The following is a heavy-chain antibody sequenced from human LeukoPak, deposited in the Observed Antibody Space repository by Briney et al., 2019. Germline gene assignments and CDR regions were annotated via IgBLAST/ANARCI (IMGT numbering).Heavy chain of an antibody. D-gene: IGHD3-22*01. CDR3: ARDDSHGYHFFDS. CDR2: ISGSGEFI. J-gene: IGHJ4*02. Sequence: GGSLRLSCAASRFTFSSHSMNWIRQAPGKGLEWVSSISGSGEFIYYADSLKGRFTISRDNGKNSLYLQMNSLRAEDTAVYFCARDDSHGYHFFDSWGQGTLVTVSS. CDR1: RFTFSSHS. V-gene: IGHV3-21*01.